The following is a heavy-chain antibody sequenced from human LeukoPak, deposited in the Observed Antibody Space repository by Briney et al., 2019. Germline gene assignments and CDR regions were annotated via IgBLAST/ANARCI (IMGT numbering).Heavy chain of an antibody. CDR1: GFTFSSSG. J-gene: IGHJ4*02. CDR2: ISYDGSNR. V-gene: IGHV3-33*01. CDR3: ARQIRGYSYGYGYFDY. Sequence: GGSLRLSCAASGFTFSSSGMHWVRQAPGKGLECVAFISYDGSNRYYADSVKGRFTISRDNSKNTLYLQMNSLRAEDTALYYCARQIRGYSYGYGYFDYWGQGTLVTVSS. D-gene: IGHD5-18*01.